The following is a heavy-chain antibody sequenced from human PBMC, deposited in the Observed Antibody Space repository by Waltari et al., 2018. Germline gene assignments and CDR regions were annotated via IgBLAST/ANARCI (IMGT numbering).Heavy chain of an antibody. D-gene: IGHD2-15*01. CDR3: ARDRDYSSGAPPAF. V-gene: IGHV1-18*01. CDR2: ISTYTHST. Sequence: QVQLVQSENEVRKPGASVRISCKASGYTFDTYGISWMRQAPGQALEWVGWISTYTHSTDYAEKLQGRVTMTTDKSTATVYLDLRSLGSDDSAVYLCARDRDYSSGAPPAFWGQGTQVTVSS. CDR1: GYTFDTYG. J-gene: IGHJ4*02.